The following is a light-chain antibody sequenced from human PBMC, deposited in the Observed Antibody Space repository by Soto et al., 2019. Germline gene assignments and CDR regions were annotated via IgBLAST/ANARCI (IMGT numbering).Light chain of an antibody. CDR3: QNYYSAPFT. CDR2: AAS. CDR1: QGISDY. Sequence: DIQMTQSPSSLSAFLGDRVTITCRASQGISDYLVWYQQKPGKVPKLLIYAASTLQSVVPPRFSGTGSGTDFTLTISSLQPEDVATYYCQNYYSAPFTFGPETKVYIK. V-gene: IGKV1-27*01. J-gene: IGKJ3*01.